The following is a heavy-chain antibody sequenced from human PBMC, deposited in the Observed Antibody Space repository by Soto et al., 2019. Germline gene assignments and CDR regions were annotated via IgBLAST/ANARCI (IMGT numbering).Heavy chain of an antibody. D-gene: IGHD3-3*01. J-gene: IGHJ4*02. Sequence: GASLKISCKGSGYHFAGYWIAWVRQMPGKGLELMGIIYPSDSDTRYRPSFQGQVTISADKSISSAYLQWRSLRASDTAMYYCARGGVSTRTFDDWGQGTPLTLSS. CDR1: GYHFAGYW. CDR3: ARGGVSTRTFDD. V-gene: IGHV5-51*01. CDR2: IYPSDSDT.